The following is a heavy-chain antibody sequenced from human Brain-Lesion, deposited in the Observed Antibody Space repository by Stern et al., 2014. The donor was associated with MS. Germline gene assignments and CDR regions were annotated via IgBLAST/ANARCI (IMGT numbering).Heavy chain of an antibody. V-gene: IGHV4-61*02. CDR2: IYARGNT. J-gene: IGHJ4*02. CDR1: GGPISSHSYY. CDR3: ARDYGDLEFDL. D-gene: IGHD4-17*01. Sequence: VQLLESGPGLVKPSQTLSLTCTVSGGPISSHSYYWSWIRQPAGKGLEWIGRIYARGNTNYNPSLKSRVSISVDTSKNQLSLRLSSVTASDTAVYYCARDYGDLEFDLWGQGTLVTVSS.